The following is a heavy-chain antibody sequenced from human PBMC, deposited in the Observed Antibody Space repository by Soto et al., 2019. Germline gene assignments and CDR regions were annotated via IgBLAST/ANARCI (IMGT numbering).Heavy chain of an antibody. D-gene: IGHD3-16*01. J-gene: IGHJ3*02. CDR2: INQDGSAK. CDR1: GFTFSDYW. V-gene: IGHV3-7*01. CDR3: ARDHLVTWGGSDALDI. Sequence: EVQLVESGGGLVQPGGSLRLSCGASGFTFSDYWMNWVRQSPGKGREWVANINQDGSAKNYVDSVKGRFTISRDNAKNEVSLHMASLSAADTAVYYFARDHLVTWGGSDALDIWGHGTMVNVSS.